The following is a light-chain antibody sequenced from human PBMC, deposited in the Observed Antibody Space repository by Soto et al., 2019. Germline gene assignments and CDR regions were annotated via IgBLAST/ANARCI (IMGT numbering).Light chain of an antibody. CDR2: WAS. CDR3: QQYYSAPPT. Sequence: DIVMTQSPDSVTVALGERATINCRSSPSVLYSSNNKNYLAWYQQKSGQPPKLLIYWASTRESGVPDRFSGSGSGTDLTLTISSLQAEDVAVYYCQQYYSAPPTFGQGTKVDIK. CDR1: PSVLYSSNNKNY. J-gene: IGKJ1*01. V-gene: IGKV4-1*01.